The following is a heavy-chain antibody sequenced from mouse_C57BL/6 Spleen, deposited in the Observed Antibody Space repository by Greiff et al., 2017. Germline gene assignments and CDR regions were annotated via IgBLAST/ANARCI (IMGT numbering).Heavy chain of an antibody. J-gene: IGHJ4*01. Sequence: QVQPQQSGAELVKPGASVKISCKASGYAFSSYWMNWVKQRPGKGLEWIGQIYPGDGDTKYNGKFKGKATLPEDKSSSTAYMQLSSLTSEDSAVYFGAPYGNDYDMDDWGQGASVTVAT. D-gene: IGHD2-1*01. CDR1: GYAFSSYW. CDR3: APYGNDYDMDD. CDR2: IYPGDGDT. V-gene: IGHV1-80*01.